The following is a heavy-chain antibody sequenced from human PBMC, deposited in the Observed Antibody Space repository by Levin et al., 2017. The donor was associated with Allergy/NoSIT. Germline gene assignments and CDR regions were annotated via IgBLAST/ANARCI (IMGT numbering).Heavy chain of an antibody. Sequence: GGSLRLSCAASGFTFNNYGMHWVRQAPGKGLGWVAVISYDESNKYYADSVKGRFTISRDNSKNTLYLQMNSLRAEDTAVYYCAKGTRGSSSYYESFDYWGQGVLVTVSS. CDR1: GFTFNNYG. D-gene: IGHD6-13*01. V-gene: IGHV3-30*18. J-gene: IGHJ4*02. CDR2: ISYDESNK. CDR3: AKGTRGSSSYYESFDY.